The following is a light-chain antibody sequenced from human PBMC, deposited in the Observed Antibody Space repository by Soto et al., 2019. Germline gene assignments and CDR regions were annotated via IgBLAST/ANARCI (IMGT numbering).Light chain of an antibody. V-gene: IGKV2-30*01. Sequence: DVVMSQSPLSLPVTLGQPASISCRSSQSLVDSNGNTYLNWFQQRPGQAPRRLIYKVSERASGVPDRFSGSGSGTDFTLKISRVEAEDVAVYYCMQGTHWPWTLGQGTKVEIK. J-gene: IGKJ1*01. CDR2: KVS. CDR1: QSLVDSNGNTY. CDR3: MQGTHWPWT.